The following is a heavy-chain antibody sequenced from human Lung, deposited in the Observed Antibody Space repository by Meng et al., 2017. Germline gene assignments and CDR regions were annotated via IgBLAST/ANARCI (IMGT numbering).Heavy chain of an antibody. D-gene: IGHD1-1*01. CDR1: GFTFTDHW. CDR2: INRDGTKP. CDR3: TNDRLNH. Sequence: EVQLVESGGGLVPPGGSLRLSCAASGFTFTDHWMHWVRQGPGKGLVWVSRINRDGTKPTYADSVKGRFTISRDNAKNTLYLQMNNLRAEDTAFYYCTNDRLNHWGQGALVTAS. J-gene: IGHJ1*01. V-gene: IGHV3-74*01.